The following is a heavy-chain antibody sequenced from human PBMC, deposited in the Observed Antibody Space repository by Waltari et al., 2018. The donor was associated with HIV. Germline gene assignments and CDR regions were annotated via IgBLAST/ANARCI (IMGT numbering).Heavy chain of an antibody. CDR3: ARHVLRRYSSGWPAYYFDY. J-gene: IGHJ4*02. D-gene: IGHD6-19*01. CDR2: FYYSGST. V-gene: IGHV4-39*01. Sequence: QLQLQESGPGLVKPSETLSLTCTVSGGSISSSSYYWGWIRQPPGQGLEWIGSFYYSGSTYDNPSLKSRVTVSVDTSKNQFSRKLSSVTAADTAVYYCARHVLRRYSSGWPAYYFDYWGQGTLVTVSS. CDR1: GGSISSSSYY.